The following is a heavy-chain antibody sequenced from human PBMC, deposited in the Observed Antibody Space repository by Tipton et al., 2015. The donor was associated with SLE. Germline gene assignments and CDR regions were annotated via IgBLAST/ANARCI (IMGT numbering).Heavy chain of an antibody. V-gene: IGHV3-11*06. CDR1: GFTFSDSY. CDR2: ISSTSSI. CDR3: ARSAVLLWGARYFDL. J-gene: IGHJ2*01. D-gene: IGHD7-27*01. Sequence: SLRLSCTASGFTFSDSYMSWVRQAPGKGLEWISYISSTSSISDYADSVKGRFTISRDNAKNTVHLQMSSLRAEDTAVYYCARSAVLLWGARYFDLWGRGALVTVSS.